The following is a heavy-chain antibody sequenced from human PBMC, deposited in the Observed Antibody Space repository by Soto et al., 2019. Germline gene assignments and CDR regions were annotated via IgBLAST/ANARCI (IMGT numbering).Heavy chain of an antibody. Sequence: QVQLQESGPGLVKPSETLSLTCTVSGDSISGFYWCWIRLPPGKGLEWICHINHAGSTYYSPSLQSRVTISPGSSKNQFSLILTSVIAADTAVYFCATLRRNYFDNWGQGTLVTVPS. CDR3: ATLRRNYFDN. V-gene: IGHV4-59*01. CDR2: INHAGST. CDR1: GDSISGFY. J-gene: IGHJ4*02.